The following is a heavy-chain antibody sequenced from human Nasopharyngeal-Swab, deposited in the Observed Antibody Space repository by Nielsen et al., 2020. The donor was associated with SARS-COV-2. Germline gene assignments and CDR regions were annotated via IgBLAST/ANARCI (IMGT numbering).Heavy chain of an antibody. V-gene: IGHV3-21*01. CDR2: ISSSSSYI. D-gene: IGHD2/OR15-2a*01. CDR1: GFTFSSYS. J-gene: IGHJ3*02. CDR3: ASLNRNAFDI. Sequence: GGSLRLSCAASGFTFSSYSMNWVRQAPGKGLEWVSSISSSSSYIYYADSVKGRFTISRDNSKNTLYLQMNSLRAEDTAVYYCASLNRNAFDIWGQGTMVTVSS.